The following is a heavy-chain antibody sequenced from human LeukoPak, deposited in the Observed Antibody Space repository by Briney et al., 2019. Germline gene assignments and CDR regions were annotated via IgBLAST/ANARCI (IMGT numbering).Heavy chain of an antibody. Sequence: GVLRLSCATSHFTFSSHAINWVRQAPGKGLEWVSSISDYDDCTCYADSVKGRFTISRDNSKNTLYLDMNNLRAEDTALYFCAKTLFGFSYGKIDYWGQGTLVTVSS. CDR2: ISDYDDCT. CDR3: AKTLFGFSYGKIDY. CDR1: HFTFSSHA. V-gene: IGHV3-23*01. D-gene: IGHD5-18*01. J-gene: IGHJ4*02.